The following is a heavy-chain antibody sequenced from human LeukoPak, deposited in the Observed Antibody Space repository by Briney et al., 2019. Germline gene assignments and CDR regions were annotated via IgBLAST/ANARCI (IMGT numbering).Heavy chain of an antibody. V-gene: IGHV3-7*01. Sequence: GGSLRLSCAASGFTVSSNYMSWVRQAPGRGLEWVASINEDGSEKHHVDSVKGRFTISRDSAKHSLYLQLNSLRAEDTAVYYCARNAYTGGPDLDYWGQGTLVTVSS. CDR3: ARNAYTGGPDLDY. J-gene: IGHJ4*02. D-gene: IGHD3-16*01. CDR1: GFTVSSNY. CDR2: INEDGSEK.